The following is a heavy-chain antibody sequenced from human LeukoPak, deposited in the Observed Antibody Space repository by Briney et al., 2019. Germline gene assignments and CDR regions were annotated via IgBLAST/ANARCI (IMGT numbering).Heavy chain of an antibody. CDR2: MNPNSGNT. V-gene: IGHV1-8*01. D-gene: IGHD3-10*01. J-gene: IGHJ4*02. CDR1: GYTFTSYD. Sequence: ASVKVSCKASGYTFTSYDINWVRQATGQGLEWMGWMNPNSGNTGYAQKFQGRVTMTRNTSISTAYMELSSLRSEDTAVYYCARHGSGRVPLDYWGQGTLVTVSS. CDR3: ARHGSGRVPLDY.